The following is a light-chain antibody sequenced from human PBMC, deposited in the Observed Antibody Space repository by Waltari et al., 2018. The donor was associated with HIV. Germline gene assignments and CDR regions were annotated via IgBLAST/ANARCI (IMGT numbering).Light chain of an antibody. CDR2: LEGGGSY. V-gene: IGLV4-60*02. J-gene: IGLJ3*02. CDR1: SGHSRTI. CDR3: ETWDSSTWV. Sequence: QPVLDQSSSASASLGSSVKLTCPLTSGHSRTIIAWHPQQPGKAPRYLMMLEGGGSYKKWSGVPDRFSVSSSRADRYLTISNLQFEDEADYYCETWDSSTWVFGGGTKLTAL.